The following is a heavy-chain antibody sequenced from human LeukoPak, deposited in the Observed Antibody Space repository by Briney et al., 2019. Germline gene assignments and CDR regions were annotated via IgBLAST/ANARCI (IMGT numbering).Heavy chain of an antibody. J-gene: IGHJ3*02. CDR3: ASSGMTMVTRKKAFDI. V-gene: IGHV1-18*01. CDR2: ISAYNGNT. D-gene: IGHD4-17*01. CDR1: GYTFTSYG. Sequence: ASVKVSCKASGYTFTSYGISWVRQAPGQGLEWMGWISAYNGNTDYAQKPQGRVTMTTDTSKSTAYMELRSLRSDDTAVYYCASSGMTMVTRKKAFDIWGQGTMVTVSS.